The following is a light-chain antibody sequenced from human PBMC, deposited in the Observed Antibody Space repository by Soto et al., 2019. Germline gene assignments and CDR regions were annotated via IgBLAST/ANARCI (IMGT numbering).Light chain of an antibody. CDR3: CSYADNTDYV. CDR2: DVT. V-gene: IGLV2-11*01. J-gene: IGLJ1*01. Sequence: QSVLTQPRSVSGSPGQSVTISCTGTSSDAGGYNYVSWYQQHPGKAPKLMIYDVTRRPSGVPDRFSGSKSGNTASLNVSGLQAEDEADYYCCSYADNTDYVFGTGTKVTVL. CDR1: SSDAGGYNY.